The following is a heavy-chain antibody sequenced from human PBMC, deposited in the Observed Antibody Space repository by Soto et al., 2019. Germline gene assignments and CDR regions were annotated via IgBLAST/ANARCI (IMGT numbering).Heavy chain of an antibody. V-gene: IGHV1-2*02. CDR2: INPNSGGT. CDR1: GYTFTGYY. D-gene: IGHD6-13*01. Sequence: ASVKVSCKASGYTFTGYYMHWVRQAPGQGLEWMGWINPNSGGTNYAQKFQGRVTMTRDTSISTAYMELSRLRSDDTAVYYCARYWQAAAGNNWFDPWGQGTLVTVSA. J-gene: IGHJ5*02. CDR3: ARYWQAAAGNNWFDP.